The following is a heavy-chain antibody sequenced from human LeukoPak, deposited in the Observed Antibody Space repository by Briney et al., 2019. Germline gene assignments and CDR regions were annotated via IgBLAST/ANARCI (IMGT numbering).Heavy chain of an antibody. CDR3: ARDSEHSSSFAFDI. CDR2: INQDGSEK. J-gene: IGHJ3*02. D-gene: IGHD6-13*01. Sequence: GGSLRLSCAASGFTFSGHWMSWVRQAPGKGLEWVANINQDGSEKSYVDSVKGRFTISRDNAKNSLFLQMNSLGVEDTTVYYCARDSEHSSSFAFDIWGQGTMVTVSS. CDR1: GFTFSGHW. V-gene: IGHV3-7*01.